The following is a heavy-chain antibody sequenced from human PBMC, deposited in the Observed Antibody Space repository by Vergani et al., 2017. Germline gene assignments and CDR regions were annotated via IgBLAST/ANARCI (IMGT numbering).Heavy chain of an antibody. J-gene: IGHJ5*02. Sequence: QVQLVQSGAEVKKPGASVKVSCKASGYTFTGYYMHWVRQAPGQGLEWMGWINPIFGTANYAQKFQGRVTITADESTSTAYMELSSLRSEDTAVYYCARISSIAARWGNNWFDPWGQGTLVTVSS. D-gene: IGHD6-6*01. CDR2: INPIFGTA. CDR3: ARISSIAARWGNNWFDP. CDR1: GYTFTGYY. V-gene: IGHV1-69*01.